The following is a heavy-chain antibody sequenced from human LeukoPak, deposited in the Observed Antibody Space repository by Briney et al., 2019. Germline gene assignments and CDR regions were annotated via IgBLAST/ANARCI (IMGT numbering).Heavy chain of an antibody. J-gene: IGHJ3*02. CDR3: ASGPSILWLWNAFDI. D-gene: IGHD2-21*01. CDR1: GGSISSGGYY. V-gene: IGHV4-30-2*01. CDR2: ISHSGST. Sequence: SETLSLTCTVSGGSISSGGYYWSWIGQPPGRGLVWFGSISHSGSTLYNPTLKSRVTISVDTSENQFSLKLSSVTAAATAVYYCASGPSILWLWNAFDIWGQGTMVTVSS.